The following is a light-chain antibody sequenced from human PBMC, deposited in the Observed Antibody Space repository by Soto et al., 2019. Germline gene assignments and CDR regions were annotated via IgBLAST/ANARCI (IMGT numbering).Light chain of an antibody. CDR1: QDVNSY. J-gene: IGKJ4*01. CDR3: QQLNSYPLT. Sequence: DIQLTQSPSFLSASVGDRVTITCRASQDVNSYLVWYQQKPRKAPKLLIYAASTLQSGVPSRFSGSGSGTDFTLTISSLQPEDFATYYCQQLNSYPLTFGGGTKVDIK. CDR2: AAS. V-gene: IGKV1-9*01.